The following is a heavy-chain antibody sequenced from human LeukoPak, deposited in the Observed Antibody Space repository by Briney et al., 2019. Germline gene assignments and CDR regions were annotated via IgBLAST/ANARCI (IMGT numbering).Heavy chain of an antibody. CDR2: IRSKGYSYVT. CDR1: GFTFSRSA. D-gene: IGHD3-10*01. V-gene: IGHV3-73*01. CDR3: TSSSNLYYYGSGSYYMNYYYYMDV. Sequence: PGGSLRLSCAASGFTFSRSAMLWVRQASGKGLEWVGRIRSKGYSYVTAFAASVKGRFTISRDDSKNTAYLQMNSLKTEDTAVYYCTSSSNLYYYGSGSYYMNYYYYMDVWGKGTTVTVSS. J-gene: IGHJ6*03.